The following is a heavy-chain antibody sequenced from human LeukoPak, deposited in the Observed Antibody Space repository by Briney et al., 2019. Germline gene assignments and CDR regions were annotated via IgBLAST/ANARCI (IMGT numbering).Heavy chain of an antibody. D-gene: IGHD3-10*01. V-gene: IGHV4-39*07. CDR2: IYYSGST. Sequence: SETLSLTCTVSGGSISSSSYYWGWIRQPPGKGLEWIGSIYYSGSTNYNPSLKSRVTISIDTSKNQFSLRLTSVTAADTAVYYCARANHYGSGTYYTNWFDPWGQGTLVTVSS. CDR3: ARANHYGSGTYYTNWFDP. J-gene: IGHJ5*02. CDR1: GGSISSSSYY.